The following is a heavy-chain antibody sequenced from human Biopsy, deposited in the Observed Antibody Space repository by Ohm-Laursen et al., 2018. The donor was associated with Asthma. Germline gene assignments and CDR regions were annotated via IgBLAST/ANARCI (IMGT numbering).Heavy chain of an antibody. Sequence: SLRLSCSASGFMFRSFGMHWVRQAPGKGLEWVAVISYDGNHKFYEDSVKGRFTISRDNSKNTLYLQMNSLRTEDTAVYYCARRRGYSGHGNDYWGQGTLVIVSS. CDR3: ARRRGYSGHGNDY. CDR1: GFMFRSFG. D-gene: IGHD5-12*01. CDR2: ISYDGNHK. J-gene: IGHJ4*02. V-gene: IGHV3-30*03.